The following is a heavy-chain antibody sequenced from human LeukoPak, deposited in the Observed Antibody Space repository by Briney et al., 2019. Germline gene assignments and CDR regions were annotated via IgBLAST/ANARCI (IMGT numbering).Heavy chain of an antibody. J-gene: IGHJ4*02. V-gene: IGHV3-21*01. D-gene: IGHD3-22*01. Sequence: GGSLRLSCAASGFTFSSHSMNWVRQAPGKGLEWVSSISSSSSYIYYADSVKGRFTISRDNAKNSLYLQMNSLRAEDTAVYYCARRPNYYDSSGYYYFDYWGQGTLVTVSS. CDR2: ISSSSSYI. CDR1: GFTFSSHS. CDR3: ARRPNYYDSSGYYYFDY.